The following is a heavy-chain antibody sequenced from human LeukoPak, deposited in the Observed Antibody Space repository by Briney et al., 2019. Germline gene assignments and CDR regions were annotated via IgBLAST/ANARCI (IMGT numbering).Heavy chain of an antibody. CDR2: IIPIFGTA. CDR3: ARESQWELLNPHYYYYGMDV. CDR1: GGTFSSYA. V-gene: IGHV1-69*13. J-gene: IGHJ6*02. D-gene: IGHD1-26*01. Sequence: SVKVSCKASGGTFSSYAISWVRQAPGQGLEWMGGIIPIFGTANYAQRFQGRVTSTADESTSTAYMELSSLRSEDTAVYYCARESQWELLNPHYYYYGMDVWGQGTTVTVSS.